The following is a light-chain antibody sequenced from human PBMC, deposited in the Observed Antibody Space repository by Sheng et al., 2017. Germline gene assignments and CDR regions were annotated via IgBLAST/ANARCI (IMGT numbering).Light chain of an antibody. Sequence: QSALTQPASVSGSPGQSITISCTGARNDVIGYKYVSWYQQHPGKAPPTLDFCMSMNAPPGVSRRFSGSKSGNTASLTISGLQAEDEADYYCSAYKTIRVFGGGTKLTVL. CDR1: RNDVIGYKY. CDR3: SAYKTIRV. CDR2: MS. V-gene: IGLV2-14*03. J-gene: IGLJ3*02.